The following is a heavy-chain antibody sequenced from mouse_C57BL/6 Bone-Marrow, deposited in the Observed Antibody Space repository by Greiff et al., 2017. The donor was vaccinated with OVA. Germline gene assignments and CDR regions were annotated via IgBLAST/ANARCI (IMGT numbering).Heavy chain of an antibody. CDR3: ASGGYYGRALAY. CDR1: GYTFTDYY. D-gene: IGHD1-1*01. Sequence: VKLMESGPELVKPGASVKISCKASGYTFTDYYINWVKQRPGQGLEWIGWIFPGSGSTYYNEKFKGKATLTVDKSSSTAYMLLSSLTSEDSAVYFYASGGYYGRALAYWGQGTLVTVSA. J-gene: IGHJ3*01. CDR2: IFPGSGST. V-gene: IGHV1-75*01.